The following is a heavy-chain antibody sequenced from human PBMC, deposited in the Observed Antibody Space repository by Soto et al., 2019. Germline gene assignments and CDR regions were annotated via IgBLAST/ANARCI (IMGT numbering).Heavy chain of an antibody. V-gene: IGHV4-39*01. CDR1: GGSITNSGYY. CDR3: ARTPDSSGYYFDY. CDR2: LFYSGST. Sequence: QLQLQESGPGLVKPSETLSLTCTVSGGSITNSGYYWGWVRQPPGKGLEWIGSLFYSGSTPYKPSLQSRVTISGDTSKNQFSLKLSSVTAADTAVYYCARTPDSSGYYFDYWGQGTLVTVSS. J-gene: IGHJ4*02. D-gene: IGHD3-22*01.